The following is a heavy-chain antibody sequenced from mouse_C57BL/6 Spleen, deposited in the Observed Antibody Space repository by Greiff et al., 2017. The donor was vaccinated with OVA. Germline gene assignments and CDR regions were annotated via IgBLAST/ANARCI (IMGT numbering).Heavy chain of an antibody. V-gene: IGHV10-1*01. CDR2: IRSKSNNYAT. Sequence: EVHLVESGGGLVQPKGSLKLSCAASGFSFNTYAMNWVRQAPGKGLDWVARIRSKSNNYATYYADYVKDRFTSSRDDSESMLYRQMNNLKTEDTAMYYCVRHGYYGYAMDYWGQGTSVTVSS. D-gene: IGHD2-3*01. J-gene: IGHJ4*01. CDR3: VRHGYYGYAMDY. CDR1: GFSFNTYA.